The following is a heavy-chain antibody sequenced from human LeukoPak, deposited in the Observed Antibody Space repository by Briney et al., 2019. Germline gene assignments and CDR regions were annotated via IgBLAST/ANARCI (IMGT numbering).Heavy chain of an antibody. J-gene: IGHJ4*02. CDR3: ARRERYCSSTSCYSYFDY. CDR1: GVSISSYY. D-gene: IGHD2-2*02. CDR2: IYYSEST. Sequence: SETLSLTCTASGVSISSYYWSWIRQPPGKGLEWIGYIYYSESTNYNPSLKSRVTISVDTSKNQFSLKLSSVTAADTAVYYCARRERYCSSTSCYSYFDYWGQGTLVTVSS. V-gene: IGHV4-59*01.